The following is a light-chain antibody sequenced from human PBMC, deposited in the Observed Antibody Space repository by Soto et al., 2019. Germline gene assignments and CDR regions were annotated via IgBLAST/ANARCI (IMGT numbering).Light chain of an antibody. CDR3: QQYGTIPFT. J-gene: IGKJ3*01. V-gene: IGKV3-20*01. CDR2: DAS. CDR1: QSVSSSY. Sequence: PGERATLSCRASQSVSSSYLAWYQQKPGQAPRLLIYDASNRATGIPARFSGSGSGTDFTLTISRLAPEDFAVYYCQQYGTIPFTFGPGTKVDIK.